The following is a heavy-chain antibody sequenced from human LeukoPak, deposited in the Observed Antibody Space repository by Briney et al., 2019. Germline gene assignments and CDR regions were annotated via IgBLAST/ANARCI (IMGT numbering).Heavy chain of an antibody. V-gene: IGHV3-7*01. D-gene: IGHD2/OR15-2a*01. CDR1: GFTFSDYW. CDR2: IETDGDQK. J-gene: IGHJ4*02. Sequence: PGGSPRLSCVASGFTFSDYWMSWVRQAPGMGLEWVGNIETDGDQKNYVDSVKGRFTISRDNARNSLYLQMNSLRDEDTAVYYCPRDIPSRFYTPDYWGRGTLVTVSS. CDR3: PRDIPSRFYTPDY.